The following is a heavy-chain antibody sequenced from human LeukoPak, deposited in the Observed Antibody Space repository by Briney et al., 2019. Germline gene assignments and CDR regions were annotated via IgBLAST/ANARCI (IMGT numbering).Heavy chain of an antibody. CDR2: ISYDGSNK. CDR3: ARDSGSGYSSGWFWGAFDY. V-gene: IGHV3-30*04. Sequence: QPGGSLRLSCAASGFTFSSYAMHWVRQAPGKGLEWVAVISYDGSNKYYADSVKGQFTISRDNSKNTLYLQMNSLRAEGTAVYYCARDSGSGYSSGWFWGAFDYWGQGTLVTVSS. D-gene: IGHD6-19*01. CDR1: GFTFSSYA. J-gene: IGHJ4*02.